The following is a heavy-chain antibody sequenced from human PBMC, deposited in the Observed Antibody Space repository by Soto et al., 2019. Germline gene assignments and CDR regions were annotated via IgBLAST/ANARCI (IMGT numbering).Heavy chain of an antibody. J-gene: IGHJ4*02. Sequence: QVQLVESGGGVVQTGTSLRLSCAASRFSFSTYGMHWVRQAPGKGLEWVAVIWYDGSRTSYTDSVKGRFTISRDNSRNTLYLEMDSLRAEDTAVYFCARQWGEGYKVPYLDQWGQGTLVTVSS. V-gene: IGHV3-33*01. D-gene: IGHD3-10*01. CDR3: ARQWGEGYKVPYLDQ. CDR1: RFSFSTYG. CDR2: IWYDGSRT.